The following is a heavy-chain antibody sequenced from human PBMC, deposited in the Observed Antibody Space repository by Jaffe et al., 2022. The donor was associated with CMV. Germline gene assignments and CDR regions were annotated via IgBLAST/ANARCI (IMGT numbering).Heavy chain of an antibody. J-gene: IGHJ5*02. V-gene: IGHV3-33*01. CDR1: GFTFSSYG. D-gene: IGHD3-3*01. CDR2: IWYDGSNK. Sequence: QVQLVESGGGVVQPGRSLRLSCAASGFTFSSYGMHWVRQAPGKGLEWVAVIWYDGSNKYYADSVKGRFTISRDNSKNTLYLQMNSLRAEDTAVYYCARGWSYLKIRFTERADWFDPWGQGTLVTVSS. CDR3: ARGWSYLKIRFTERADWFDP.